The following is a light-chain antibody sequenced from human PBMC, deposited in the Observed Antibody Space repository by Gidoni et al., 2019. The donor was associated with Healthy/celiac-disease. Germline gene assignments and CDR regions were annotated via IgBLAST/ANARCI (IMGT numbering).Light chain of an antibody. CDR1: SSDVGGYNY. Sequence: QSALTQPASVSGSPGQSITISCTGTSSDVGGYNYVSWYQQHPVKAPKLMIYDVSNRPSGVSYRFSGSKSGNTASLTISGLQAEDEADYYCSSYTSSSSVVFGGGTKLTVL. CDR3: SSYTSSSSVV. V-gene: IGLV2-14*03. CDR2: DVS. J-gene: IGLJ2*01.